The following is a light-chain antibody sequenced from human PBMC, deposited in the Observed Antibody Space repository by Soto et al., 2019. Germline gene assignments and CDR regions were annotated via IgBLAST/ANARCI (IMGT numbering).Light chain of an antibody. CDR3: MQALQTPWS. CDR2: LGS. V-gene: IGKV2-28*01. Sequence: DIVMTQSPLSLPFTPGELASISCRSSQSLLHSNGYNYLDWYLQKPGQSPQLLIYLGSDRASGVPDRFSGSGSGTDLTLKISRVEAEDVGVYYCMQALQTPWSFGQGTKLEIK. J-gene: IGKJ1*01. CDR1: QSLLHSNGYNY.